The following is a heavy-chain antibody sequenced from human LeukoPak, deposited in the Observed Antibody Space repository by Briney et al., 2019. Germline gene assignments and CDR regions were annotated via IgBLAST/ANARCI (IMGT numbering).Heavy chain of an antibody. J-gene: IGHJ4*02. V-gene: IGHV4-61*02. D-gene: IGHD3-10*01. Sequence: KPSETLSLTRTVSGGSISSGSYYWSWIRQPAGKGLEWIGRIYTSGSTNCNPSLKSRVTISVDTSKNQFSLKLSSVTAADTAVYYCAREVVRGVIILFDYWGQGTLVTVSS. CDR2: IYTSGST. CDR1: GGSISSGSYY. CDR3: AREVVRGVIILFDY.